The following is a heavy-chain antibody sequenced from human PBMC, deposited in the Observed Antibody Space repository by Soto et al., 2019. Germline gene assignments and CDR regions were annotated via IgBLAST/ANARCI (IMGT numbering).Heavy chain of an antibody. CDR2: IKSIADGETT. J-gene: IGHJ4*02. CDR1: GYNFKDAW. CDR3: TRGAKAADISVGAVDF. V-gene: IGHV3-15*07. Sequence: EVNLVESGGGLVEPGGSLRLSCAASGYNFKDAWMNWVRQAPGKGLEWVGSIKSIADGETTAYAAPVRDSFSISRDDLPVTLYLKMNSLQTEDTGVYYCTRGAKAADISVGAVDFWGRGTLVTVSA. D-gene: IGHD6-25*01.